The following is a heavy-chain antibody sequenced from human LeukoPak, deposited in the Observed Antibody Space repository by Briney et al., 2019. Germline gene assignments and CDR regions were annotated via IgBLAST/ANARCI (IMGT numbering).Heavy chain of an antibody. D-gene: IGHD1-14*01. Sequence: GGPLRLSCAASGFTFRDYVIHWVRQAPGKGLEWVAVMKSGGGVIIYTDSVKGRFTISRDNTKNTLYLEMNSLRLDDTAVYYCARDPRSGAPDFFDYWGQGTLVSVSS. J-gene: IGHJ4*02. V-gene: IGHV3-30-3*01. CDR1: GFTFRDYV. CDR2: MKSGGGVI. CDR3: ARDPRSGAPDFFDY.